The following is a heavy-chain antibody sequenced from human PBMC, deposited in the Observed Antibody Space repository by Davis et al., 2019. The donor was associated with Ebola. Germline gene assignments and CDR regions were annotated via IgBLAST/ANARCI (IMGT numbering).Heavy chain of an antibody. Sequence: SETLSLTCTVSGDSISSSYWSWIRQPPGKGLEWIGYIYYSGSTNYNPSLKSRVTISVDTSKNQFSLKLSSVTAADTAVYYCARLAIAAAGTSIYYYYYGMDVWGQGTTVTVSS. V-gene: IGHV4-59*08. CDR2: IYYSGST. D-gene: IGHD6-13*01. CDR1: GDSISSSY. J-gene: IGHJ6*02. CDR3: ARLAIAAAGTSIYYYYYGMDV.